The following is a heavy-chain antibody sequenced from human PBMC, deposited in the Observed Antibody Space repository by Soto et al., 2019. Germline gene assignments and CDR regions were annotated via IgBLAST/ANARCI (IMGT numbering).Heavy chain of an antibody. J-gene: IGHJ6*02. V-gene: IGHV3-53*01. D-gene: IGHD6-13*01. CDR3: ARDGVIAAARGSYYGMDV. CDR1: GFTVSSNY. Sequence: GGSLRLSCAASGFTVSSNYMSCVRQAPGKGLEWVSVIYSGGSTYYADSVKGRFTISRDNSKNTLYLQMNSLRAEDTAVYYCARDGVIAAARGSYYGMDVWGQGTTVTVSS. CDR2: IYSGGST.